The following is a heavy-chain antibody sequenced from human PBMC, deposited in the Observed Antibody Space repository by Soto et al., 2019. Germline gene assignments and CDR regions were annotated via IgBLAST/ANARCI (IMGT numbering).Heavy chain of an antibody. V-gene: IGHV3-9*01. CDR3: AKHSSGWYGLDY. CDR2: ISWNSGSI. J-gene: IGHJ4*02. D-gene: IGHD6-19*01. Sequence: EVQLVESGGGLVQPGRSLRLSCAASGFTFDDYAMHWVRQDPGKGLEWVSGISWNSGSIGYADSVKGRFTISRDNAKNSLYLQMNSLRAEDTALYYCAKHSSGWYGLDYWGQGTLVTVSS. CDR1: GFTFDDYA.